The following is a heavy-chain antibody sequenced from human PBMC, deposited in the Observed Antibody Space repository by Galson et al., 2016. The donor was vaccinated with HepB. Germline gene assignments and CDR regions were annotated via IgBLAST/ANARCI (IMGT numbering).Heavy chain of an antibody. J-gene: IGHJ5*02. V-gene: IGHV3-7*01. Sequence: SLRLSCAASGFSFSSSWMSWVRQAPGKGLEWVANIKEDGSKEYYVDSVKGRFTVSRDNAKNSLYLQMNNLRAEDTAVYFCVRAHSVVPTTAYNWFDPWGRGTLVTVSS. CDR1: GFSFSSSW. D-gene: IGHD4-23*01. CDR3: VRAHSVVPTTAYNWFDP. CDR2: IKEDGSKE.